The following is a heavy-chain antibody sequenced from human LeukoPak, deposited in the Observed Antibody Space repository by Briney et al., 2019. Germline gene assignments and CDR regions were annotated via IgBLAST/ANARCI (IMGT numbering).Heavy chain of an antibody. CDR2: INSDGNNT. Sequence: GGSLRLSCAASKFNFNNYWMHWVRQAPGKGLVWVSRINSDGNNTSYAASVKGRFTISRDNSKNTLYLQMSSLRAEDTAVYYCAKKDEVELHTSYYFDYWGQGSLITVSS. J-gene: IGHJ4*02. CDR3: AKKDEVELHTSYYFDY. V-gene: IGHV3-74*01. D-gene: IGHD1-7*01. CDR1: KFNFNNYW.